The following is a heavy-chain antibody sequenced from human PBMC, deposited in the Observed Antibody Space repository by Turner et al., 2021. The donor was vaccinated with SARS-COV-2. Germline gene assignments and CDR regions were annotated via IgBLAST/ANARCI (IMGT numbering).Heavy chain of an antibody. D-gene: IGHD3-3*01. J-gene: IGHJ4*02. CDR1: GFTFSSYW. V-gene: IGHV3-7*01. CDR2: INQDGSEK. Sequence: EVQLVESGGGLVQPGGSLRLSCAASGFTFSSYWMSSVRQAPGKGLEWLANINQDGSEKYYVDSVKGRFTISRDNAKNSLYLKMNSLRAEDTAVYYCARDRSTYYDFWSGYWHFDYWGQGTLVTVSS. CDR3: ARDRSTYYDFWSGYWHFDY.